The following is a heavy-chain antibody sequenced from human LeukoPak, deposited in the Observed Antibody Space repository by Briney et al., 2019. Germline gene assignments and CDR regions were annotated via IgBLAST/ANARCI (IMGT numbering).Heavy chain of an antibody. J-gene: IGHJ4*02. CDR3: AKQSLYDSSGHFHY. CDR1: GFTFSSYA. CDR2: ITGSGGYT. Sequence: PGGSLRLSCAASGFTFSSYAMTWVRQAPGKGLEWVSPITGSGGYTYYADSVKGRFTISRDNSKNTLFLRMNSLRAEDTAVYFCAKQSLYDSSGHFHYWGQGTLVTVSS. D-gene: IGHD3-22*01. V-gene: IGHV3-23*01.